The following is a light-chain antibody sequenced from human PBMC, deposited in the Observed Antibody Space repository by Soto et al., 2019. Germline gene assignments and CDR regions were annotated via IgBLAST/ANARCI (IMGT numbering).Light chain of an antibody. J-gene: IGKJ1*01. CDR1: QSVSSD. CDR3: HQYNTWPRT. CDR2: DAS. V-gene: IGKV3-15*01. Sequence: EIVMTQSPATLSVSPGERATLSCRASQSVSSDLVWYQQKAGQAPRLLIYDASTRATGIPARFSGSGSGTEFTLTISSLQSEDFAVYYCHQYNTWPRTFGQGTKVDIK.